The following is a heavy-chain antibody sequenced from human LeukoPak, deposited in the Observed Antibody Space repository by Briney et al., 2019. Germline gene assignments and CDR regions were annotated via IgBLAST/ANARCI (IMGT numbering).Heavy chain of an antibody. Sequence: PGESLKISCKGSGYSFTSYWIGWVRPMPGKGLEWMGIIYPGDSDTRYSPSFQGQVTISADKSISTAYLQWSSLKASDTAMYYCARLSGDYDSSGYYYRRAFDIWGQGTMVTVSS. V-gene: IGHV5-51*01. CDR2: IYPGDSDT. CDR3: ARLSGDYDSSGYYYRRAFDI. D-gene: IGHD3-22*01. J-gene: IGHJ3*02. CDR1: GYSFTSYW.